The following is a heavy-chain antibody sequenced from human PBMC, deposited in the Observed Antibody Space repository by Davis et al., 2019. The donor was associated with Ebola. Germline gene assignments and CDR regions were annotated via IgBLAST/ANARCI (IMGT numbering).Heavy chain of an antibody. J-gene: IGHJ6*04. CDR2: INPNSGGT. CDR1: GYTFTSYG. Sequence: ASVKVSCKTFGYTFTSYGITWVRQAPGQGLEWMGRINPNSGGTNYAQKFQGRVTMTRDTSISTAYMELSRLRSDDTAVYYCAREKLQNSPYYYYYYGMDVWGKGTTVTVSS. D-gene: IGHD4-11*01. V-gene: IGHV1-2*06. CDR3: AREKLQNSPYYYYYYGMDV.